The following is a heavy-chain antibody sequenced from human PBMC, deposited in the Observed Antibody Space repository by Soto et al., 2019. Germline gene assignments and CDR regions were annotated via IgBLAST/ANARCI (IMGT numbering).Heavy chain of an antibody. V-gene: IGHV3-21*01. D-gene: IGHD2-15*01. CDR2: ISSSSSYI. CDR1: GFTFSSYS. CDR3: AREGVAYDAFDI. J-gene: IGHJ3*02. Sequence: GGSLRLSCAASGFTFSSYSMNWVRQAPGKGLEWVSSISSSSSYIYYADSVKGRFTISRDNAKNSLYLQMNSLRAEDTAVYYCAREGVAYDAFDIWGQGTMVTVS.